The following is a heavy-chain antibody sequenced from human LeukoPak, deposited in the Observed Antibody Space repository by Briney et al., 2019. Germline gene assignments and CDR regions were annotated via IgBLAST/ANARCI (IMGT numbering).Heavy chain of an antibody. CDR1: GFTFSSYA. CDR3: ASSGSDYYYYYMDV. V-gene: IGHV3-23*01. D-gene: IGHD1-26*01. Sequence: PGGSLRLSCAASGFTFSSYAMSWVRQAPGKGPERVSALSGSGANTYYADSVKGRFTISRDNSKNTLYLQMNSLRDEDTAVYYCASSGSDYYYYYMDVWGKGTTVTVSS. CDR2: LSGSGANT. J-gene: IGHJ6*03.